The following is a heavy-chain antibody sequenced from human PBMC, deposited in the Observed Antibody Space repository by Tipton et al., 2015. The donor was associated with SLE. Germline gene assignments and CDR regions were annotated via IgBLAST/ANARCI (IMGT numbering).Heavy chain of an antibody. V-gene: IGHV1-46*01. CDR2: INPSSGGT. Sequence: QVQLVQSGAEVKRPGASVKVSCKASGYNFTSDYVHWVRQAPGQGLEWMGVINPSSGGTSYSQKFQGRVTMTRDTSTNIVYMELNSLRSEDTAVYFCATKYCSGGNCHLPELDFWGQGTLVTVSS. CDR1: GYNFTSDY. D-gene: IGHD2-15*01. CDR3: ATKYCSGGNCHLPELDF. J-gene: IGHJ4*02.